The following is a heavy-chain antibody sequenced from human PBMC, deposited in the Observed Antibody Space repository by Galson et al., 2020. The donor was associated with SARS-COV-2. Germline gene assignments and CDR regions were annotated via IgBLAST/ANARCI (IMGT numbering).Heavy chain of an antibody. V-gene: IGHV4-4*07. CDR2: IHVSGNT. CDR1: GGSISNYF. CDR3: AREGSGSRPLDY. J-gene: IGHJ4*02. Sequence: SENLSLTCNVSGGSISNYFWTWIRQPAGKGLQWIGRIHVSGNTNYNPSLNSRLTMSLDTSKNQFSLKLSSLSAADTALYYCAREGSGSRPLDYWGQGTLVTVSS. D-gene: IGHD1-26*01.